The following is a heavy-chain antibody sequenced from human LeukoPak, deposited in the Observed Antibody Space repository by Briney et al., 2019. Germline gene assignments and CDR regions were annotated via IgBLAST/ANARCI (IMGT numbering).Heavy chain of an antibody. CDR1: GGSINSGSYY. CDR3: ASHSGSYYFDY. V-gene: IGHV4-61*02. J-gene: IGHJ4*02. CDR2: IYTSGST. Sequence: PSETLSLTCTVSGGSINSGSYYWSWIRQPAGKGLEWIGRIYTSGSTNYNPSLKSRVTMSVDTSKNQFSLKLSSVTAADTAVYYCASHSGSYYFDYWGQGTLVTVSS. D-gene: IGHD1-26*01.